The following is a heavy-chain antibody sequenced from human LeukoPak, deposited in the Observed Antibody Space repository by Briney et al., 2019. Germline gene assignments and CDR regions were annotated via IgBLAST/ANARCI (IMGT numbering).Heavy chain of an antibody. CDR3: ARDQTYSGSGIYTYFDY. CDR1: GGSISSGGYY. J-gene: IGHJ4*02. D-gene: IGHD3-10*01. CDR2: IYSTGST. Sequence: SQTLSLTCTVSGGSISSGGYYWSWIRQPAGKGLEYLGRIYSTGSTNCNPSLRSRVTISVDTSKNHFSLKLSSVTAADTAVYYCARDQTYSGSGIYTYFDYWGQGILVTVSS. V-gene: IGHV4-61*02.